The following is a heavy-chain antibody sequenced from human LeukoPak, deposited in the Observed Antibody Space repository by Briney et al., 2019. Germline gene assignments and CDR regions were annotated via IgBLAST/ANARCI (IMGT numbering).Heavy chain of an antibody. CDR3: ARDWGVSARPGYMDV. Sequence: SETLSLTCTVSGGSISNYYWSWIRQPPGKGLEWIGFIYYSGSTKYNPSLKSRVTISVDTSKNQFSLRLSSVTAADTAVYYCARDWGVSARPGYMDVWGKGTTVTVSS. CDR2: IYYSGST. D-gene: IGHD6-6*01. CDR1: GGSISNYY. V-gene: IGHV4-59*01. J-gene: IGHJ6*03.